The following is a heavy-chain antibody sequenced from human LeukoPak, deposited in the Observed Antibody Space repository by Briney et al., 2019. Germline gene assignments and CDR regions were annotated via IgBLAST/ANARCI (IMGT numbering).Heavy chain of an antibody. Sequence: PGGSLRLSCAASGFTFSSYSMNWVRQAPGKGLEWVSSISSSSSYIYYADSVKGRFTISRDNAKNSLYLQMNSLRAEDTAVYYCARDLRSSGWYHFDYWGQGTLVTVSS. V-gene: IGHV3-21*01. D-gene: IGHD6-19*01. CDR3: ARDLRSSGWYHFDY. CDR1: GFTFSSYS. J-gene: IGHJ4*02. CDR2: ISSSSSYI.